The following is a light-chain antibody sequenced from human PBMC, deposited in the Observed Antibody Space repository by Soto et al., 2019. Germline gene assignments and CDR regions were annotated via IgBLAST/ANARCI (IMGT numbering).Light chain of an antibody. CDR3: QQYFTNPLT. CDR1: QSLLYSANKKNY. J-gene: IGKJ3*01. Sequence: DIVMTQSPDSLDVSLGERATINCVSIQSLLYSANKKNYVAWYQQKPGQPPKLLIYWASTRESGVPDRFSGSVSGTDFTLTISSLQAEDVAVYYCQQYFTNPLTFGPGTKVDIK. V-gene: IGKV4-1*01. CDR2: WAS.